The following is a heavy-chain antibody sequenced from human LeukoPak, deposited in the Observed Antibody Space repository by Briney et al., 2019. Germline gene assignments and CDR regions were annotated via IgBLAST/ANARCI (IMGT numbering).Heavy chain of an antibody. CDR1: GFTFSSYG. CDR3: AREGYYEPPDYYYYGMDV. J-gene: IGHJ6*02. V-gene: IGHV3-33*08. Sequence: PGGSLRLSCAASGFTFSSYGMHWVRQAPGKGLEWVAVIWYDGSNKYYADSVKGRFTISRDNSKNTLYLQMNSLRAEDTAVYYCAREGYYEPPDYYYYGMDVWGQGTTVTVSS. D-gene: IGHD3-22*01. CDR2: IWYDGSNK.